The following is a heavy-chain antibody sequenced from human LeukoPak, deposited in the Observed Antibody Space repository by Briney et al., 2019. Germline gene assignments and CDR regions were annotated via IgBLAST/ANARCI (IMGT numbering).Heavy chain of an antibody. CDR1: GFTFSSYS. Sequence: GGSLRLSCAASGFTFSSYSMNWVRQAPGKGLEWVSYISSSSSTIYYADSVKGRFTISRDNAKNSLYLQMNSLRAEDTAVYYCARAYSGYRGPTDYWAREPWSPSPQ. CDR3: ARAYSGYRGPTDY. D-gene: IGHD5-12*01. CDR2: ISSSSSTI. V-gene: IGHV3-48*04. J-gene: IGHJ4*02.